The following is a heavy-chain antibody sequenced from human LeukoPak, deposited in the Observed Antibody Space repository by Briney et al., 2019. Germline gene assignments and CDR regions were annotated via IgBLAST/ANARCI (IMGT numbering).Heavy chain of an antibody. CDR3: ARGEQFYAYYYMDV. CDR2: ISAYNGNT. V-gene: IGHV1-18*01. CDR1: GYTFTSYG. D-gene: IGHD3-16*01. Sequence: ASVKVSCKASGYTFTSYGISWVRQTPGQGLEWMGWISAYNGNTNYAQKLQGRVTMTTDTSTSTAYMELRSLRSDDTAVYYCARGEQFYAYYYMDVWGKGTTVTISS. J-gene: IGHJ6*03.